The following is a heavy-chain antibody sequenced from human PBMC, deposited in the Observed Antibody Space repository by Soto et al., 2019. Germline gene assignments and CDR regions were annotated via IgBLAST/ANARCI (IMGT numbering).Heavy chain of an antibody. CDR1: GLTFSNFG. V-gene: IGHV3-30-3*01. J-gene: IGHJ4*02. D-gene: IGHD3-22*01. CDR3: AREAYDSPDY. CDR2: ISSDGNKE. Sequence: VPLVESGGGVVQPGRSLRLSCEVSGLTFSNFGMHWIRQAPGKGLEWVAVISSDGNKEYYADSVKGRFTVSRDDSKNTLYLLMNSLRPDDTAVYYCAREAYDSPDYWGQGTLVTVSS.